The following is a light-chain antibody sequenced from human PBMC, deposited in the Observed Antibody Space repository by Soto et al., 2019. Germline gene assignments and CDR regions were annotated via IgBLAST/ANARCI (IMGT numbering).Light chain of an antibody. CDR2: DVT. CDR3: SSYTSSSTPYV. Sequence: QSALTQPRSVSGSPGQSLTISCTGTSSDVGGYNYVSWYQQYPGKVPKLMIYDVTKRPSGVPDRFSGSESGNTASLTISGLQAEDEADYYCSSYTSSSTPYVFGTGTKVTVL. J-gene: IGLJ1*01. CDR1: SSDVGGYNY. V-gene: IGLV2-11*01.